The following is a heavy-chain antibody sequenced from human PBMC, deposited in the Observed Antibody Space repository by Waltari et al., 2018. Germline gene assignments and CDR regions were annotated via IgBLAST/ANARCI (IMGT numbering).Heavy chain of an antibody. CDR3: ARSITMIVVPQGWFDP. CDR1: GYSISSGYY. J-gene: IGHJ5*02. V-gene: IGHV4-38-2*01. Sequence: QVQLQESGPGLVKPSETLSLTCAVSGYSISSGYYWGWIRQPPGKGLEWIGSIYHSGRTSYNPSLKSRVTISVATSKNQFSLKLSSVTAADTAVYYCARSITMIVVPQGWFDPWGQGTLVTVSS. D-gene: IGHD3-22*01. CDR2: IYHSGRT.